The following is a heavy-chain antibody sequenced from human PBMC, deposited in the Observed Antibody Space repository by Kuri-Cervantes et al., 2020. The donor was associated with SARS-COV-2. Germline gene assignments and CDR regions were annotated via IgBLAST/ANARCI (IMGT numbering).Heavy chain of an antibody. CDR3: AATSSSWVNDGYY. V-gene: IGHV1-58*02. CDR1: GFAFSSSA. CDR2: IVPGSAKA. J-gene: IGHJ4*02. D-gene: IGHD6-13*01. Sequence: SVKVSCKASGFAFSSSAMQWVRQARGPRLEWIGLIVPGSAKANYAQKFQERVTITGDMSTNTLYIELSSLKSEDTAVYYCAATSSSWVNDGYYWGQGTLVTVSS.